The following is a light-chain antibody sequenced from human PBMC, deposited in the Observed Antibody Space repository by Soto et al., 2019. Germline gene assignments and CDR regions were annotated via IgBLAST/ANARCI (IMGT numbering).Light chain of an antibody. CDR2: KAS. CDR1: QNINTW. V-gene: IGKV1-5*03. J-gene: IGKJ1*01. CDR3: QQYNSYRS. Sequence: DIQMTQSPSTLSASVGDRVTITCRASQNINTWLAWYQQKPGKAPKLLIYKASSLESGAPSRFSGSGSGTEFTLTISSLQPGDFATYYCQQYNSYRSFGQGTKVEIK.